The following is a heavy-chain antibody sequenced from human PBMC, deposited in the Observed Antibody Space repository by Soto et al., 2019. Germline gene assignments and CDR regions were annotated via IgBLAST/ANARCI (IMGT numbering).Heavy chain of an antibody. CDR3: ARDSGAKLSSS. Sequence: QVQLVQSGAEVKKPGSSVKVSCKASGGTFSSYRINWVRQAPGQVLEWVGGIVPIYRTADYAQKFQGRVTITADESARTAYMELRILKSQDTAVYYCARDSGAKLSSSWGQGTLVTVSS. V-gene: IGHV1-69*01. J-gene: IGHJ4*02. D-gene: IGHD6-13*01. CDR2: IVPIYRTA. CDR1: GGTFSSYR.